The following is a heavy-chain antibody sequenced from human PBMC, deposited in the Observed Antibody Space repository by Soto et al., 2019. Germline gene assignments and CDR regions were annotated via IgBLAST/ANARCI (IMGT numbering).Heavy chain of an antibody. D-gene: IGHD2-2*01. Sequence: ASVKVSCKASGYTFTSYDINWVRQATGQGLEWMGWMNPDSGDTGYAQNFQGRVTMTRNTSIRTAYMELSSLRSEDTAVYYCARGLVGCSSNSCYQWFDPCGQRTQVTVSS. CDR3: ARGLVGCSSNSCYQWFDP. J-gene: IGHJ5*02. CDR1: GYTFTSYD. CDR2: MNPDSGDT. V-gene: IGHV1-8*01.